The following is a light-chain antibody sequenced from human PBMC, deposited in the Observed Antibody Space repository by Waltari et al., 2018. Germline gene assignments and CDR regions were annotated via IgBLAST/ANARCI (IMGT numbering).Light chain of an antibody. CDR2: KDK. CDR3: QSADRGGTQEV. J-gene: IGLJ2*01. V-gene: IGLV3-25*02. Sequence: SYELTQPPSMSVSPGQTARITCSGDALSSQYAYWYRQKPGQAPMVVIYKDKERPSGIPERMSGSTSRTTATLTISGVQSEAEADYYCQSADRGGTQEVFGGGTKLTVL. CDR1: ALSSQY.